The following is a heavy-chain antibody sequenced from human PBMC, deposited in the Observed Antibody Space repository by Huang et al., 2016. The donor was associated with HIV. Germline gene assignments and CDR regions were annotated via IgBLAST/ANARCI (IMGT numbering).Heavy chain of an antibody. CDR2: IYYSGTT. V-gene: IGHV4-39*02. CDR3: ARTGVAVSDDPEYFQH. CDR1: GDSINSNTFY. Sequence: LQESGPGLVGPSETLSLTCAVSGDSINSNTFYWGWIRRPPGKGLEWLGSIYYSGTTNYNPALKRRARIAVDASKNRSFLHLRSVTAADTGVYYCARTGVAVSDDPEYFQHWGQGALVTIS. D-gene: IGHD3-3*01. J-gene: IGHJ1*01.